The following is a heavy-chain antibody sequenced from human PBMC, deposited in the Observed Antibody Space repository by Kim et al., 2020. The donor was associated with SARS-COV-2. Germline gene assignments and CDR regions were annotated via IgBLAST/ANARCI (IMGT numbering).Heavy chain of an antibody. CDR1: GGSISSFY. CDR3: ARAGGEFNAFDV. V-gene: IGHV4-59*01. J-gene: IGHJ3*01. Sequence: SETLSLTCNVSGGSISSFYWSWIRQPPGKGLEWIGYIYYSGTTNYNPSLKSRGTISVDTSKNQFSLILTSVTAADTAVYYCARAGGEFNAFDVWGQGTMVTVSS. CDR2: IYYSGTT. D-gene: IGHD3-16*01.